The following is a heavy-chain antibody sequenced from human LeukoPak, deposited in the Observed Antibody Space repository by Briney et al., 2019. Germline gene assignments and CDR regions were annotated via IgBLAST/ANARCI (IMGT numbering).Heavy chain of an antibody. J-gene: IGHJ6*02. CDR2: IKQDGSEK. CDR1: GFTFSSYW. D-gene: IGHD3-3*01. Sequence: GGSLRLSCAASGFTFSSYWMSWVRQAPGKGLEWVANIKQDGSEKYYVDSVKGRFTISRDNAKNSLYLQMNSLRAEDTAVYYCAREIFGVVTDYYYYGMDVWGQGTMVTVSS. V-gene: IGHV3-7*01. CDR3: AREIFGVVTDYYYYGMDV.